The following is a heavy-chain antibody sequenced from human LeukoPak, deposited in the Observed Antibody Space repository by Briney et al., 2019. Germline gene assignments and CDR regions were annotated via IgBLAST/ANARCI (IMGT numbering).Heavy chain of an antibody. V-gene: IGHV3-30*03. CDR1: GFTFCSYG. CDR3: ARSGIAAAGKELDY. D-gene: IGHD6-13*01. Sequence: GGSLRLSCAASGFTFCSYGMHWVRQAPGKGLEWVAVISYDGSNKYYADSVKGRFTISRDNSKNTLYLQMNSLRAEDTAVYYCARSGIAAAGKELDYWGQGTLVTVSS. CDR2: ISYDGSNK. J-gene: IGHJ4*02.